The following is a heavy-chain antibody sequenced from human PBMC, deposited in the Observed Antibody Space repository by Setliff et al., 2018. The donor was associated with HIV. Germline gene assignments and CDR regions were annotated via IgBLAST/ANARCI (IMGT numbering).Heavy chain of an antibody. CDR1: GFSFSIYH. D-gene: IGHD6-19*01. J-gene: IGHJ4*02. CDR3: TSEPPASGWTLAY. V-gene: IGHV3-74*01. CDR2: INSDESST. Sequence: LSCAASGFSFSIYHMNWVRQAPGKGLVWVSRINSDESSTNYADSVKGRFTISRDNAKNSLYLQMDSLRAEDTALYYCTSEPPASGWTLAYWGQGALVTVSS.